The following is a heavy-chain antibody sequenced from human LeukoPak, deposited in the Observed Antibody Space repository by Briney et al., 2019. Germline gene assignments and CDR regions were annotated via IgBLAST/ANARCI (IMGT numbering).Heavy chain of an antibody. Sequence: SETLSLTCVVSGDXITSTNYWTWVRQPPGKGLEWIGSFYYSGNTYYNPSLKSRVTISVDTSKNEFSLKLRSVTAADTAVYYCARTAGVAVAGSRQYFDYWGQGTLVTVSS. V-gene: IGHV4-39*01. CDR3: ARTAGVAVAGSRQYFDY. J-gene: IGHJ4*02. CDR2: FYYSGNT. D-gene: IGHD6-19*01. CDR1: GDXITSTNY.